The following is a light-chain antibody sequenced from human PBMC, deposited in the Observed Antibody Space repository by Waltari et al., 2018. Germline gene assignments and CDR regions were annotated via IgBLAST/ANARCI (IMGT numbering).Light chain of an antibody. V-gene: IGLV4-69*01. CDR3: QSWDTGINV. Sequence: QLVLTQPPSASASLGASVKLTCTLNRGHTRYALAWHQQQPEKGPRFLMKLDSDGSHTKGDGIPDRFSGSSSGAERYLILSSLQSEDEADYYCQSWDTGINVFGGGTKLTVL. CDR1: RGHTRYA. J-gene: IGLJ2*01. CDR2: LDSDGSH.